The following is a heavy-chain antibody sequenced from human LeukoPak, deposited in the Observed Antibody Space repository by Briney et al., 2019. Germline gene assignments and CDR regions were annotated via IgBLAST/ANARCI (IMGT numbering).Heavy chain of an antibody. Sequence: SETLSLTCTVSGGSISSYYWSWIRQPAGKGLEWIGRIYTSGSTNYNPSLKSRVTMSVDTSKNQFSRKLSSVTAADTAVYYCARRGGYYDSSGYYYYFDYWGQGTLVTVSS. CDR3: ARRGGYYDSSGYYYYFDY. CDR1: GGSISSYY. J-gene: IGHJ4*02. CDR2: IYTSGST. D-gene: IGHD3-22*01. V-gene: IGHV4-4*07.